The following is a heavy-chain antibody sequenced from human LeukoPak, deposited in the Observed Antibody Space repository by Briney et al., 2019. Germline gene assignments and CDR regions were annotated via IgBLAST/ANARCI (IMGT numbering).Heavy chain of an antibody. CDR1: GFTFSYYI. CDR3: ARRDDNSAYDY. CDR2: ITGNGDIP. Sequence: AGSLRLSCSASGFTFSYYIMHWVRQAPGKGLETVSAITGNGDIPYYGDSVKGRFTISRDNSKNTLYLQMSSLRTEDTAMYYCARRDDNSAYDYWGQGTLVTVSS. V-gene: IGHV3-64D*09. D-gene: IGHD5-24*01. J-gene: IGHJ4*02.